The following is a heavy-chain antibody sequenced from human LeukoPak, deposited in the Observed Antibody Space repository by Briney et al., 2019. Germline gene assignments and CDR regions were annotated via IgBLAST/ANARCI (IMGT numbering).Heavy chain of an antibody. J-gene: IGHJ4*02. CDR1: GYTFTTYG. CDR3: ARDRDRMVQGVTALFDY. D-gene: IGHD3-10*01. CDR2: ISGSNGNT. V-gene: IGHV1-18*04. Sequence: ASVKVSCKTSGYTFTTYGISWVRQAPGQGLEWMGWISGSNGNTKYAQKVQGRVTMTADTSTTTAYMEVRSLRSDDTAVYYCARDRDRMVQGVTALFDYWGQGTLVTVSS.